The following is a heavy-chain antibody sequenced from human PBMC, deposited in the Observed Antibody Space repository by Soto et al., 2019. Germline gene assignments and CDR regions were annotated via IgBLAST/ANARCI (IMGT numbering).Heavy chain of an antibody. CDR1: GGSISSGDYY. V-gene: IGHV4-30-4*01. D-gene: IGHD3-22*01. Sequence: PSETLSLTCTVSGGSISSGDYYWSWIRQPPGKGLEWIGCIYYSGSTYYNPSLKSRVTISVDTSKNQFSLKLSSVTAADTAVYYCARAPTYYYDSSGPKFDYWGQGTLVTVSS. CDR2: IYYSGST. J-gene: IGHJ4*02. CDR3: ARAPTYYYDSSGPKFDY.